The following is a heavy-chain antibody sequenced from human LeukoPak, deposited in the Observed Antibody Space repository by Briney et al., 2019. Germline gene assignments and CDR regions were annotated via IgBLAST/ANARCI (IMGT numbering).Heavy chain of an antibody. V-gene: IGHV4-4*02. CDR3: ATPSNADDAFDI. Sequence: GSLRLSCAASGFTFSSYSMNWVRQPPGKGLEWIGEIYHSGSTNYNPSLKSRVTISVDKSKNQFSLKLSSVTAADTAVYYCATPSNADDAFDIWGQGTMVTVSS. CDR2: IYHSGST. D-gene: IGHD4-11*01. CDR1: GFTFSSYSM. J-gene: IGHJ3*02.